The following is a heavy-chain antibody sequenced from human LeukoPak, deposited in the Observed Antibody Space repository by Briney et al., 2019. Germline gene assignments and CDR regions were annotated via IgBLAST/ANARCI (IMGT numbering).Heavy chain of an antibody. J-gene: IGHJ6*03. Sequence: GGSLRLSCVASGFTFSSYWMHWVRQAPGEGLVWVSRINSDGSTTTYADSVKGRFTISRDNAKNTLYLQMNSLRVEDAAVYYCARSTTHPYYNYMDVWGKGTTVTLSS. V-gene: IGHV3-74*01. CDR3: ARSTTHPYYNYMDV. CDR2: INSDGSTT. CDR1: GFTFSSYW. D-gene: IGHD4-17*01.